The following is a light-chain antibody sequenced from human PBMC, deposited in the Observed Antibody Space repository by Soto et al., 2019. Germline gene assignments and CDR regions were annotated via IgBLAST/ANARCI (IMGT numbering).Light chain of an antibody. J-gene: IGLJ2*01. CDR1: SSDVGAYKF. CDR3: SSYGGRSNLV. Sequence: QSALTQPPSASGSPGQSVTISCTGTSSDVGAYKFVSGYQLHPGKAPKLMIYEVNVRPSGVPDRFSGSKSGNTASLTVSGLQVEDEADYYCSSYGGRSNLVFGGGTKLTVL. CDR2: EVN. V-gene: IGLV2-8*01.